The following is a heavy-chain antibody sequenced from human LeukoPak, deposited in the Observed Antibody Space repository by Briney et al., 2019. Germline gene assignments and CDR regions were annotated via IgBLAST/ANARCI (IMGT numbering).Heavy chain of an antibody. D-gene: IGHD4-23*01. J-gene: IGHJ6*02. CDR3: AKGRWNGMDV. CDR2: IYYSGST. Sequence: SETLSLTCTVSGVSISSYYWSWIRQPPGKGLEWIGSIYYSGSTNYNPSLKSRVTISLVTSKNHVSLKLNSVTAADAAVYFCAKGRWNGMDVWGRGTTVTVSS. CDR1: GVSISSYY. V-gene: IGHV4-59*01.